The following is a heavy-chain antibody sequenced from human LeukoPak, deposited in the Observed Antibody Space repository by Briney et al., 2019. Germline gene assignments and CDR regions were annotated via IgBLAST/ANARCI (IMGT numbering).Heavy chain of an antibody. CDR2: ISGSGSST. J-gene: IGHJ4*02. D-gene: IGHD6-13*01. CDR3: AKDRQQLANLDY. Sequence: GRSLRLSCAASGFTFSSYGMHWVRQAPGKGLEWVSAISGSGSSTYYADSVKGRFTISRDNSKNTMYLQMNSLRAEDTAVYNCAKDRQQLANLDYWGQGTLVTVSS. V-gene: IGHV3-23*01. CDR1: GFTFSSYG.